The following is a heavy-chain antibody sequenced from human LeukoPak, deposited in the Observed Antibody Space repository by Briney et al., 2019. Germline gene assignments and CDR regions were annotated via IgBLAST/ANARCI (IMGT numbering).Heavy chain of an antibody. CDR3: ARGGSRSPRDAFDI. J-gene: IGHJ3*02. CDR1: GYTFTGYY. Sequence: ASVKVSCKAFGYTFTGYYMHWVRQAPGQGLEWMGWINPNSGGTKYAQKFQGRVTMTRDTSISTAYMELSRLRSDDTAVYYCARGGSRSPRDAFDIWGQGTMVTVSS. V-gene: IGHV1-2*02. D-gene: IGHD3-16*01. CDR2: INPNSGGT.